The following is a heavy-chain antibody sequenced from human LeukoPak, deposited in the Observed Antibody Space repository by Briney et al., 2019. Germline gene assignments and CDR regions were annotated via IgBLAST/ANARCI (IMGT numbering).Heavy chain of an antibody. CDR1: GFTFTNYV. D-gene: IGHD7-27*01. CDR2: ISFDGSNK. V-gene: IGHV3-30*03. Sequence: PGGSLRLSCAASGFTFTNYVMHWVRQAPGKGLEWVAVISFDGSNKYYADSLKGRFTISRDNSKNTLYLQMNSLRAEDTAVYYCARDFPHTPGVDYWGQGTLVTVSS. J-gene: IGHJ4*02. CDR3: ARDFPHTPGVDY.